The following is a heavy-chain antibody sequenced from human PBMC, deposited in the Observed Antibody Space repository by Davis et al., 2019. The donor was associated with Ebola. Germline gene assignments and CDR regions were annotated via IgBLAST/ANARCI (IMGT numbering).Heavy chain of an antibody. CDR3: ASGDGRGRSYDMDV. J-gene: IGHJ6*03. Sequence: GGSLRLSCAASGFTFSSHTMAWVRQAPGKGLDYVSYISSGSGTIYYADSVRGRFTISRDNAKNSMYLQINRLRDEDTAVYYCASGDGRGRSYDMDVWGQGTTVTVSS. CDR1: GFTFSSHT. V-gene: IGHV3-48*02. D-gene: IGHD3/OR15-3a*01. CDR2: ISSGSGTI.